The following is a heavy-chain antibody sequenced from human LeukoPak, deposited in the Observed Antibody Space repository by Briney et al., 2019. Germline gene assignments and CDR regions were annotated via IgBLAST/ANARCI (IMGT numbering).Heavy chain of an antibody. D-gene: IGHD6-19*01. CDR3: VRWLSTEIDY. Sequence: GGSLRVSCAASGFSISSHWMGWVRQAPGKGLEWVANIKSDATGEKYVDSVKGRFSISRDNAKNSLDLQMNSLGAEDTAMYYCVRWLSTEIDYWGQGTLVTVSS. J-gene: IGHJ4*02. V-gene: IGHV3-7*03. CDR1: GFSISSHW. CDR2: IKSDATGE.